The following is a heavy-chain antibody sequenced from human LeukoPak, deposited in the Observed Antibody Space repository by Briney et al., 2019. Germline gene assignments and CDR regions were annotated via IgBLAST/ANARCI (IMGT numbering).Heavy chain of an antibody. CDR3: ARVQWELRGVGSYFEY. V-gene: IGHV3-7*01. CDR1: GFTFSSYW. Sequence: PGGSLRLSCVVSGFTFSSYWMSWVRQAPGKGLEWVANIKQDGSEKYYVDSVKGRFTMSRDNAKNSLYLQMNSPRAEDTAVYYCARVQWELRGVGSYFEYWGQGALVTVSP. J-gene: IGHJ4*02. CDR2: IKQDGSEK. D-gene: IGHD1-26*01.